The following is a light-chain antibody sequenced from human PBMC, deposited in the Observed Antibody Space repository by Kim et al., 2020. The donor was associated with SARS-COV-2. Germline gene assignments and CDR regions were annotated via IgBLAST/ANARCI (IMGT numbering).Light chain of an antibody. CDR1: QSINNL. Sequence: ASVGDRVTITCRASQSINNLFNWYQQKAGEAPTLLIYGASRLQSGVPSRFSGSGSGTDFTLTISSLQPEDFATYYCQQSYGSPPTFGQGTKVDIK. CDR3: QQSYGSPPT. J-gene: IGKJ1*01. CDR2: GAS. V-gene: IGKV1-39*01.